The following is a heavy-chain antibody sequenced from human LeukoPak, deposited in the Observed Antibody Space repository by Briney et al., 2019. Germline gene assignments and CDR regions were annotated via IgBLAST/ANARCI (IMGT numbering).Heavy chain of an antibody. D-gene: IGHD1-26*01. J-gene: IGHJ4*02. CDR2: ISSSSSYI. V-gene: IGHV3-21*01. CDR3: ARGDSGSYYWVDY. CDR1: GFTFSSYS. Sequence: PGGSLRSSCAASGFTFSSYSMNWVRQAPGKGLEWVSSISSSSSYIYYADSVKGRFTISRDNAKNSLYLQMNSLRAEDTAVYYCARGDSGSYYWVDYWGQGTLVTVSS.